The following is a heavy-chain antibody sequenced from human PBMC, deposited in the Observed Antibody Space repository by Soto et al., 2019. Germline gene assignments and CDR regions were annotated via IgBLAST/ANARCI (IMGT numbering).Heavy chain of an antibody. CDR1: GGSVNTAPYH. V-gene: IGHV4-61*01. D-gene: IGHD3-22*01. CDR3: ARDHHSYYDTSGYYPYFDF. CDR2: IYYTGST. Sequence: ETLSLTCTVSGGSVNTAPYHWSWIRQSPRNGLEWIGNIYYTGSTNYNPSFESRVAISLDTSNNQFSLRLTSMTAADTAVYFCARDHHSYYDTSGYYPYFDFWGQGTLVTVSS. J-gene: IGHJ4*02.